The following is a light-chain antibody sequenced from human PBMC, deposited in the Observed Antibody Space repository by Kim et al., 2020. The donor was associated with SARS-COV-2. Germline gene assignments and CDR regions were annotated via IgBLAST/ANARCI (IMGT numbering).Light chain of an antibody. J-gene: IGKJ2*01. CDR2: GAS. CDR1: QSVNSN. Sequence: EIVMTQSPATLSVSPGERATLSCRASQSVNSNLAWYQQKPGQAPRLLIYGASTRATDIPDRFSGSGSGTEFTLIISNLHSEDIAVYYCQQYDNWPPYTCGQETKLEI. V-gene: IGKV3-15*01. CDR3: QQYDNWPPYT.